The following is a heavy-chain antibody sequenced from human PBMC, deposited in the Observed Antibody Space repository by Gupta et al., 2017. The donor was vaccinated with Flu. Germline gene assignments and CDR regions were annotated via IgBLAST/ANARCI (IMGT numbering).Heavy chain of an antibody. J-gene: IGHJ3*02. Sequence: KESGPALVKPTQTLTLTCTFSGFSLSTSGMRVSWIRQPPGKALEWLARIDWDDDKFYSTSLKTRLTISKDTSKNQVVLTMTNMDPVDTATYYCARTGTLYYYDSSGWGAFDIWGQGTMVPASS. CDR2: IDWDDDK. D-gene: IGHD3-22*01. CDR1: GFSLSTSGMR. V-gene: IGHV2-70*04. CDR3: ARTGTLYYYDSSGWGAFDI.